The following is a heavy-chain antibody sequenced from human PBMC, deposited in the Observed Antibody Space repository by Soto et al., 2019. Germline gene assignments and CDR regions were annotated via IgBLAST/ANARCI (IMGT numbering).Heavy chain of an antibody. Sequence: LSLTCTVSCASISGFYWSWIRKSAGKGLEGIGRIYATGTTDYNPSLKSRVMMSVDTSKKQFSLKLRSVTAADTAVYYCVRDGTKTLRDWFDPWGQGISVTVSS. CDR2: IYATGTT. D-gene: IGHD1-1*01. J-gene: IGHJ5*02. V-gene: IGHV4-4*07. CDR1: CASISGFY. CDR3: VRDGTKTLRDWFDP.